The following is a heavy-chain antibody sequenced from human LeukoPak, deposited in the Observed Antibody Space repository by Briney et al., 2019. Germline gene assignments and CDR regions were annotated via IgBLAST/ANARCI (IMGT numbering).Heavy chain of an antibody. CDR3: AKDFRGIWTAVATQNYYYGMDV. Sequence: GGSLRLSCAASGFTFSSYGMHWVRRAPGKGLEWVAVISYDGSNKYYADSVKGRFTISRDNSKNTLYLQMNSLRAEDTAVYYCAKDFRGIWTAVATQNYYYGMDVWSQGTTVTVSS. J-gene: IGHJ6*02. D-gene: IGHD2-15*01. CDR2: ISYDGSNK. V-gene: IGHV3-30*18. CDR1: GFTFSSYG.